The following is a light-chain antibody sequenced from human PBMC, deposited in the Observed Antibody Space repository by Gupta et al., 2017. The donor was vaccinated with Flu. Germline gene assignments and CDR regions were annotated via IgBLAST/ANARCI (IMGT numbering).Light chain of an antibody. V-gene: IGKV1-9*01. CDR1: QGISSC. Sequence: PSILSASVGDRVTITCRASQGISSCLAWYQQKPGKAPKLLIYTASTLESGVPSRFSGSGSGTEFTLTIGSLQPDDFATYYCQQLNSYPRTFGQGTPVEIK. CDR2: TAS. CDR3: QQLNSYPRT. J-gene: IGKJ5*01.